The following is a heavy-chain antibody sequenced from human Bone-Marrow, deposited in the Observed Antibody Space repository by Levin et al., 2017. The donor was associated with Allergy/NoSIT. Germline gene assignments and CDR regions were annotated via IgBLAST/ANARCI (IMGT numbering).Heavy chain of an antibody. Sequence: GASVKVSCQVSGYRFNDYYIGWVRQMPGNGLEWVGIIYPGDSETTYSPSFQGQVTISADKSISTAYLQWSSLKASDTAIYYCARQGYYYEVFDHWGQGTLVTVSS. D-gene: IGHD3-22*01. CDR3: ARQGYYYEVFDH. CDR2: IYPGDSET. J-gene: IGHJ4*02. V-gene: IGHV5-51*01. CDR1: GYRFNDYY.